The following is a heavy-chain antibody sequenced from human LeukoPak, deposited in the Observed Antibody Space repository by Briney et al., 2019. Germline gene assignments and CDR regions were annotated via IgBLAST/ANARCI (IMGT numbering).Heavy chain of an antibody. V-gene: IGHV3-74*01. CDR3: ARDPTGYSNPYFDY. CDR1: GFTFSFYW. D-gene: IGHD3-9*01. CDR2: INSDGSSP. Sequence: GGSLRLSCAASGFTFSFYWMHWARQAPGKGLVWVSRINSDGSSPSYTDSVKGRFTISRDNAKNTLFLQMNSLRAEDTAVYYCARDPTGYSNPYFDYWGQRTLVTVSS. J-gene: IGHJ4*02.